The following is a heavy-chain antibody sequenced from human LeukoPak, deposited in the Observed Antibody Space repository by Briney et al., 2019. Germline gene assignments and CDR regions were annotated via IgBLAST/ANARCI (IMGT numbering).Heavy chain of an antibody. V-gene: IGHV4-4*07. J-gene: IGHJ4*02. CDR2: ISASGNT. D-gene: IGHD5-18*01. CDR3: ARAAMVPLHIVS. Sequence: SETLSLTCTVSGGSISNYYWSWIRQPAGKGLEWIGRISASGNTNYNPSPESRVTMSVYTSMNLFALKLSSVTAADTAVYFCARAAMVPLHIVSWGQGALVTVSS. CDR1: GGSISNYY.